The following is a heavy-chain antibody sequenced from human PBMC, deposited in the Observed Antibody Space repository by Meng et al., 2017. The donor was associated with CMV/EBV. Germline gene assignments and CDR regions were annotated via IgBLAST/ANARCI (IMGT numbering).Heavy chain of an antibody. D-gene: IGHD3-10*01. V-gene: IGHV3-53*01. J-gene: IGHJ4*02. CDR1: GFTVSSNY. CDR2: IYSGGST. Sequence: GESLKISRAASGFTVSSNYMSWVRQAPGKGLEWVSVIYSGGSTYYADSVKGRFTISRDNSKNTLYLQMNSLRAEDTAVYYCSYGGGYWGQGTLVTVSS. CDR3: SYGGGY.